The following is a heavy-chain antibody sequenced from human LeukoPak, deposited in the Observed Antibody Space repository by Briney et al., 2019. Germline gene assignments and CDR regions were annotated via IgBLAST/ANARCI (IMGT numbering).Heavy chain of an antibody. CDR1: GGSISSYY. D-gene: IGHD1-26*01. J-gene: IGHJ3*02. V-gene: IGHV4-59*01. CDR2: IYYSGST. Sequence: SETLSLTCTVSGGSISSYYWSWIRQPPGNGLEWIGYIYYSGSTNYNPSLKSRVTISVDTSKNQFSLKLSSVTAADTAVYYCASYKWQLQAFDIWGQGTMVTVSS. CDR3: ASYKWQLQAFDI.